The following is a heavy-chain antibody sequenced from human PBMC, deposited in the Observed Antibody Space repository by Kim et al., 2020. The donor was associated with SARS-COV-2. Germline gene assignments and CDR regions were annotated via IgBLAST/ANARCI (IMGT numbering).Heavy chain of an antibody. CDR2: IIPIFGTA. Sequence: SVKVSCKASGGTFSSYAISWVRQAPGQGLEWMGGIIPIFGTANYAQKFQGRVTITADESTSTAYMELSSLRSEDTAVYYCARAPLTAARRRVFDYWGQGTLVTVSS. CDR1: GGTFSSYA. J-gene: IGHJ4*02. V-gene: IGHV1-69*13. D-gene: IGHD6-13*01. CDR3: ARAPLTAARRRVFDY.